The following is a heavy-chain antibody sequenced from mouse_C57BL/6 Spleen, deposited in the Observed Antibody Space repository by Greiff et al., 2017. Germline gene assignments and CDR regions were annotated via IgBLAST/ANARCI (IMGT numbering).Heavy chain of an antibody. V-gene: IGHV1-62-2*01. CDR3: ARHEEGRVRSAMDY. CDR1: GYTFTEYT. Sequence: QVQLQQSGAELVKPGASVTLSCKASGYTFTEYTIHWVKQRSGQGLEWIGWFYPGSGSIKNNEKFKETATWTADTDPSADYMELSRLTSEDSAVYFGARHEEGRVRSAMDYWGKGTSVTVPS. CDR2: FYPGSGSI. D-gene: IGHD5-1*01. J-gene: IGHJ4*01.